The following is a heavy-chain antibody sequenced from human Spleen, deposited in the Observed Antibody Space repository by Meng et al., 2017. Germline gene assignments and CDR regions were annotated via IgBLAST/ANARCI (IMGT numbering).Heavy chain of an antibody. CDR3: ARRVHDGSGHHYFDY. CDR2: IGYSGTI. D-gene: IGHD3-22*01. J-gene: IGHJ4*02. V-gene: IGHV4-39*01. CDR1: GGSTTSTSYY. Sequence: QVQLQESGPGLVKPSEPLSLTCTVSGGSTTSTSYYWDWIRQSPAKGLEWIGTIGYSGTIVYNPSLSSRVTMTLDTSKNQFSLKLSSVTAPDTAVYYCARRVHDGSGHHYFDYWGQGTLVTVSS.